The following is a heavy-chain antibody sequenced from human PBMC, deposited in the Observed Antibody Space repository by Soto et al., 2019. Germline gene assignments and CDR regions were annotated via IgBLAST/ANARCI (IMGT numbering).Heavy chain of an antibody. J-gene: IGHJ4*02. Sequence: VQLVESGGGLVQPGGSLRLSCEVSGFIFSDYYMSWIRQAPGKGLEWVSYISSSSSYTNYADSVKGRFTISRDNAKNSLYLQMNSLRAEDTAVYYCARDTYSSGWYEGYDSSGYYDYWGQGTLVTVSS. V-gene: IGHV3-11*06. CDR1: GFIFSDYY. CDR2: ISSSSSYT. CDR3: ARDTYSSGWYEGYDSSGYYDY. D-gene: IGHD3-22*01.